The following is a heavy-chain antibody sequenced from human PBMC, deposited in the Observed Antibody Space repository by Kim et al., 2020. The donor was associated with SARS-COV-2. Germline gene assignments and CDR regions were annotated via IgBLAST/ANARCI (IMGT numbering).Heavy chain of an antibody. CDR2: IKQDGSEK. Sequence: GGSLRLSCAASGFTFSSYWMSWVRQAPGKGLEWVANIKQDGSEKYYVDSVKGRFTISRDNAKNSLYLQMNSLRAEDTAVYYCARDRVQQWPIFDYWGQGTLVTVSS. D-gene: IGHD6-19*01. CDR3: ARDRVQQWPIFDY. J-gene: IGHJ4*02. CDR1: GFTFSSYW. V-gene: IGHV3-7*01.